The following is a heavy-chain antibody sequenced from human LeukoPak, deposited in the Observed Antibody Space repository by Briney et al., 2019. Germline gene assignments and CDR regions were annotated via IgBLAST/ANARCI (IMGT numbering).Heavy chain of an antibody. CDR2: IYYSGST. CDR3: ARTGMVYYDFRSGYYAGNWFDP. V-gene: IGHV4-30-4*08. CDR1: GGSISSGDYY. J-gene: IGHJ5*02. Sequence: SQTLSLTCTVSGGSISSGDYYWSWIRQPPGKGLKWIEYIYYSGSTYYNPSLKSRVTISVDTSKNQFSLKLSSVTAAGTAVYYCARTGMVYYDFRSGYYAGNWFDPWGQGTLVTVSS. D-gene: IGHD3-3*01.